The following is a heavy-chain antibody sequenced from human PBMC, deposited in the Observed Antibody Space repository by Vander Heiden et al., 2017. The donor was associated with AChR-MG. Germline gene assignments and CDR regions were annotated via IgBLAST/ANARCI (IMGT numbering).Heavy chain of an antibody. CDR3: AKDSRPYGDYGHWNFAL. V-gene: IGHV3-30*18. J-gene: IGHJ2*01. CDR2: ISFDGSKE. CDR1: GFMFSTFG. Sequence: QVQLIESGGGVVQPGGSLRPSCEASGFMFSTFGMPWVRQAPGKGLEWVALISFDGSKEYYGDSVKGRFTISRDNSKNNTLYLQMNTLRPEDTALYFCAKDSRPYGDYGHWNFALWGRGTRVTVSS. D-gene: IGHD4-17*01.